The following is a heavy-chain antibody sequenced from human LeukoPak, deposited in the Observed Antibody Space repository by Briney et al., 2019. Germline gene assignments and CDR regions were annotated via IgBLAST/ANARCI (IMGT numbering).Heavy chain of an antibody. CDR3: AKGSRHACDYWYYFDY. Sequence: GGSLRLSCAASGFTFSSYAMSWVRQAPGKGLEWVSAISGSGGSTYYADSVKGRFTISRDNSKNTRYLQMNSLRAEDTAVYYCAKGSRHACDYWYYFDYWGQGSLVTVSS. D-gene: IGHD4-17*01. CDR1: GFTFSSYA. J-gene: IGHJ4*02. CDR2: ISGSGGST. V-gene: IGHV3-23*01.